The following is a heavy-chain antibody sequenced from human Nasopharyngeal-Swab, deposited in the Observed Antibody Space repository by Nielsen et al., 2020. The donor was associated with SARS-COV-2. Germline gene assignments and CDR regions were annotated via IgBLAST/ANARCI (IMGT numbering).Heavy chain of an antibody. J-gene: IGHJ4*02. V-gene: IGHV4-59*01. CDR3: ASSGWLHPFDY. D-gene: IGHD5-24*01. Sequence: SETLSLTCTVSGGSISSYYMSWIRQPPGKGLEWKGYIYYSGSTNYNPSLKSRVTISVDTSKNQFSLKLSSVTAADTAVYYCASSGWLHPFDYWGPGTLVTVSS. CDR2: IYYSGST. CDR1: GGSISSYY.